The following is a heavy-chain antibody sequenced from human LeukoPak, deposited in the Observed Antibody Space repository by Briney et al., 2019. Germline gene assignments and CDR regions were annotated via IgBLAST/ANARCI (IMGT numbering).Heavy chain of an antibody. CDR2: IFPIFGTA. D-gene: IGHD3-3*01. V-gene: IGHV1-69*13. Sequence: SVKVSCKASGGTFSSYAISWVRQAPGQGLEWMGGIFPIFGTANYAQKFQGRVTITADESTSTAYMELSSLRSGDTAVYYCASLPGEVSWFDPWGQGTLVTVSS. CDR1: GGTFSSYA. CDR3: ASLPGEVSWFDP. J-gene: IGHJ5*02.